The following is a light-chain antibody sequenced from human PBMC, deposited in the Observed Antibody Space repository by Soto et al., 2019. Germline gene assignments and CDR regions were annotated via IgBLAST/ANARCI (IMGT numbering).Light chain of an antibody. CDR3: QQYGSSSWT. CDR2: GAS. J-gene: IGKJ1*01. Sequence: EIVLTQSPGTLSLSPGERATLSCRASQSVSSSDLVWYQQRPGQAPRLLIYGASSRATGIPDRFSGSGSGTDFNLPISRLEPEDFAIYYGQQYGSSSWTFGQGTKVEIK. CDR1: QSVSSSD. V-gene: IGKV3-20*01.